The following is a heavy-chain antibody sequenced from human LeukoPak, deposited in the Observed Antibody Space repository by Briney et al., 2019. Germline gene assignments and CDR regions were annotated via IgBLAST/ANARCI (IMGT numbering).Heavy chain of an antibody. J-gene: IGHJ3*02. Sequence: PGRSLRLSCGASGFTFSSYGMHWVRQAPGKGLEWVSSISSSSTYIYYADSLEGRFTISRDNVRNSLYLQMNSLRAEDTAVYYCAGDYEGNLAFDIWGQGTMATVSS. CDR3: AGDYEGNLAFDI. CDR1: GFTFSSYG. D-gene: IGHD4-23*01. CDR2: ISSSSTYI. V-gene: IGHV3-21*01.